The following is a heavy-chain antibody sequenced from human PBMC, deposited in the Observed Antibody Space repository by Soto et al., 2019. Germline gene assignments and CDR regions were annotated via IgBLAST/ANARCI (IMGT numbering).Heavy chain of an antibody. CDR1: GGSFSGFY. D-gene: IGHD2-15*01. CDR3: ARDSGV. CDR2: INHSGST. Sequence: PSETPSLTCAVYGGSFSGFYWSWIRQPPGKGLEWIGEINHSGSTNYNPSLKSRVTISVDTSKNQFSLKLSSVTAADTAVYFCARDSGVWGQGTAVTVSS. V-gene: IGHV4-34*01. J-gene: IGHJ6*02.